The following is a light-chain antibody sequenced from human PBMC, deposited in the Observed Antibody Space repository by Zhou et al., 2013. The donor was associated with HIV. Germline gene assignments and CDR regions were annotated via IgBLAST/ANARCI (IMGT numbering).Light chain of an antibody. J-gene: IGKJ3*01. V-gene: IGKV1D-12*01. CDR1: QAISSY. CDR3: QKYSSAPFT. Sequence: DIQMTQSPSSVSASVGDRVTITCRASQAISSYLVWYQQKPGKAPHVLIFTASTLESGVPSRFSGSGSGTDFTLTINNLQPEDVATYYCQKYSSAPFTFGPGTKVDI. CDR2: TAS.